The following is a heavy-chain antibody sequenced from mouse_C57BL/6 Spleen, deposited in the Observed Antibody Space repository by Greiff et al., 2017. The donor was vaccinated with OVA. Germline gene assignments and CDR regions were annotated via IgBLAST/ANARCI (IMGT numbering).Heavy chain of an antibody. D-gene: IGHD3-2*02. Sequence: EVQLVESGPELVKPGASVKMSCKASGYTFTDYNMHWVKQSHGKSLEWIGYINPNNGGTSYNQKFKGKATLTVNKSSSTAYMELRSLTSEDSAVYYCADSSGPWCAYWGQGTLVTVSA. CDR1: GYTFTDYN. CDR3: ADSSGPWCAY. V-gene: IGHV1-22*01. CDR2: INPNNGGT. J-gene: IGHJ3*01.